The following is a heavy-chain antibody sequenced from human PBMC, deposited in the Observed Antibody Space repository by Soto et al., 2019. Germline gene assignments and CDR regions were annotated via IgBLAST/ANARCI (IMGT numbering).Heavy chain of an antibody. V-gene: IGHV3-33*01. J-gene: IGHJ4*02. Sequence: ESGGGVVQPERSLRLSCAASGFTFSSYGMHWVRQAPGKGLEWVAVIWYDESNKYYADSVKGRFTISRDNSKNTLYLQMTSLRAEDTAVYYCARDGGYSSGWTDYWGQGTLVTVSS. CDR3: ARDGGYSSGWTDY. CDR1: GFTFSSYG. D-gene: IGHD6-19*01. CDR2: IWYDESNK.